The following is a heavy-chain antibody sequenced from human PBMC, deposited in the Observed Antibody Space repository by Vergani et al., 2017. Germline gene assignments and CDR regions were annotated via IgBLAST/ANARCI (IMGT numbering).Heavy chain of an antibody. J-gene: IGHJ6*02. CDR2: ISAYNGNT. V-gene: IGHV1-18*01. Sequence: QVQLVQSGAEVKKPGASVKVSCKASGYTFTSYGISWVRPAPGQGLEWMGWISAYNGNTNNAQKLQGRVTMTTDTSTSTAYMEMRSLRSDDTAAYYCAGGEVVPAAIRDYGMDVWGQGTTVTVSS. CDR3: AGGEVVPAAIRDYGMDV. CDR1: GYTFTSYG. D-gene: IGHD2-2*01.